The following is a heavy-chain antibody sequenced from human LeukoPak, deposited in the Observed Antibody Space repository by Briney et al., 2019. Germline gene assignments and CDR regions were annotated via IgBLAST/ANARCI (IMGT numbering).Heavy chain of an antibody. CDR2: IIPILGIA. D-gene: IGHD3-3*01. CDR3: ARVRTYDFWNYYFDY. J-gene: IGHJ4*02. V-gene: IGHV1-69*04. CDR1: GGTFSSYA. Sequence: SVKVSCKASGGTFSSYAISWVRQAPAQGIEWMGRIIPILGIANYAQKFQGRVTITADKSTSTAYMELSSLRSEDTAVYYCARVRTYDFWNYYFDYWGQGTLVTVSS.